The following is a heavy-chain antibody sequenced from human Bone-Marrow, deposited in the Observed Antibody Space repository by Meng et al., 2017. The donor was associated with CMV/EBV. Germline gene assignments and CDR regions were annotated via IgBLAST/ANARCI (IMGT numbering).Heavy chain of an antibody. D-gene: IGHD5-12*01. V-gene: IGHV3-21*01. J-gene: IGHJ4*02. CDR3: AFPLKATICFDY. Sequence: GESLKISCAASGFTFSDYYMSWVRQAPGKGLEWVSSISSSSSYIYYADSVKGRFTISRDNAKNSLYLQMNSLRAEDTAVYYCAFPLKATICFDYCGQGTLVTVSS. CDR2: ISSSSSYI. CDR1: GFTFSDYY.